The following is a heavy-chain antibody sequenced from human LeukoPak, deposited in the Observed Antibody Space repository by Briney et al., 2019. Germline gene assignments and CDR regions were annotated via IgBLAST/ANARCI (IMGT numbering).Heavy chain of an antibody. CDR3: TPSIAVAGSLDY. Sequence: PGGSLRLSCAASGFSFSNVWMSWVRQAPGKGLEWVGRIKSKTDGGTTDYAAPVKGRFTISRDDSKNTLNLQMNSLKTEDTAVYYCTPSIAVAGSLDYWGQGTLVTVSS. D-gene: IGHD6-19*01. V-gene: IGHV3-15*01. CDR1: GFSFSNVW. CDR2: IKSKTDGGTT. J-gene: IGHJ4*02.